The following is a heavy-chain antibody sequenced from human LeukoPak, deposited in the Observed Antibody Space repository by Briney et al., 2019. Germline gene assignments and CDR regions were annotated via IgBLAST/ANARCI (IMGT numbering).Heavy chain of an antibody. J-gene: IGHJ4*02. CDR2: INPNSGGT. CDR1: GYTFTGYY. V-gene: IGHV1-2*02. CDR3: ARLSSYQLLFDY. D-gene: IGHD2-2*01. Sequence: ASVKVSCKASGYTFTGYYMHWVRQAPGQGLEWMGWINPNSGGTNYAQKFQGRVTMTRDTPISTAYMELSRLRSDDTAVYYCARLSSYQLLFDYWGQGTLVTVSS.